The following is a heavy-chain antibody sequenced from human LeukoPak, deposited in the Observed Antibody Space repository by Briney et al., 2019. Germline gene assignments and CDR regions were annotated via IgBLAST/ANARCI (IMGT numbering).Heavy chain of an antibody. V-gene: IGHV3-30-3*01. Sequence: PGGSLRLSCAASGFTFSSYAMRWDRQAPGKGLEWVAVISYDGSNKYYADSVKGRFTISRDNSKNTLYLQMNSLRAEDTAVYYCASLWDETPFDYWGQGILVTVSS. D-gene: IGHD3-16*01. CDR2: ISYDGSNK. CDR1: GFTFSSYA. CDR3: ASLWDETPFDY. J-gene: IGHJ4*02.